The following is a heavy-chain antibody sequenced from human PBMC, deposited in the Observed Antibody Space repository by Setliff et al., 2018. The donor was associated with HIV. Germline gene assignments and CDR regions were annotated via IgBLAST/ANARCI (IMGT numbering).Heavy chain of an antibody. D-gene: IGHD3-10*01. CDR1: GYSFTNYW. J-gene: IGHJ4*02. CDR3: ARHGQYGSGSYYNRPFDF. CDR2: IWPDDSDT. V-gene: IGHV5-51*01. Sequence: GESLKISCKASGYSFTNYWVGWVGQMPGNGLGWVGLIWPDDSDTIYNPSFQGQFTLSADKSITTVYIQFNSLEAPDTAIYYCARHGQYGSGSYYNRPFDFWGQGTQVTVS.